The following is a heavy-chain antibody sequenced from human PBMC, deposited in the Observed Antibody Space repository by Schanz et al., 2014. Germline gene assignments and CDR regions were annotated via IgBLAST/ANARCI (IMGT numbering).Heavy chain of an antibody. V-gene: IGHV7-4-1*02. CDR1: GYTFTTYA. Sequence: QVQLVQSGGEVKTPGASVNISCKASGYTFTTYALNWVRQAPGQGLEWMEWINSNTGNPTYAPAFTGRFVFSLDTSVSTAYLQIIGLQAEDSAVFYCARGRGGNTGYEAADYWGQGTRVTVSS. CDR2: INSNTGNP. D-gene: IGHD5-12*01. J-gene: IGHJ4*02. CDR3: ARGRGGNTGYEAADY.